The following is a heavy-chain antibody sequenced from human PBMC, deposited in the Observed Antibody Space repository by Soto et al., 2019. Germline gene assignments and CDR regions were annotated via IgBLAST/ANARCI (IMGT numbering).Heavy chain of an antibody. CDR2: TFYSGST. D-gene: IGHD6-13*01. CDR1: GGSLSGNY. J-gene: IGHJ4*02. V-gene: IGHV4-59*08. CDR3: ARGPSWYDY. Sequence: SETLSLTCTVSGGSLSGNYWTWIQQPPGKALEWIGYTFYSGSTSYNPSLKSRVTISVDTSKNQFSLKLSSVTAADTAVYFCARGPSWYDYWGQGTLVTVSS.